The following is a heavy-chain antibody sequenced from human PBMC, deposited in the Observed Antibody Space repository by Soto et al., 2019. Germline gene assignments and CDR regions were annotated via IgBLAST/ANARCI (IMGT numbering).Heavy chain of an antibody. J-gene: IGHJ4*02. CDR1: GGSVSSGSYY. D-gene: IGHD3-9*01. V-gene: IGHV4-61*01. CDR3: ARDGGGKLNVLRYFDRTAPKYYFDY. Sequence: SETLSLTCTVSGGSVSSGSYYWSWIRQPPGKGLEWIGYIYYSGSTNYSPSLKSRVTISVDTSKNQFSLKLSSVTAADTAVYYCARDGGGKLNVLRYFDRTAPKYYFDYWGQGTLVTVSS. CDR2: IYYSGST.